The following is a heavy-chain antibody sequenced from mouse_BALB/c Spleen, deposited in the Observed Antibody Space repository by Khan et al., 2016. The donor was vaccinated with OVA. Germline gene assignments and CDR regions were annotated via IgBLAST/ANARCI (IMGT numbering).Heavy chain of an antibody. D-gene: IGHD1-1*01. CDR2: LWAGGGT. V-gene: IGHV2-9*02. CDR1: GFSLTNYG. Sequence: VQLQESGPGLVAPSQSLSITCTVSGFSLTNYGVHWVRQPPGKGLEWLGVLWAGGGTTYYSALMSRRSIRKDSPENQVFLKMNTLQTDDTAMYYCARPYYGSAWFAYWGQGTLVTVSA. CDR3: ARPYYGSAWFAY. J-gene: IGHJ3*01.